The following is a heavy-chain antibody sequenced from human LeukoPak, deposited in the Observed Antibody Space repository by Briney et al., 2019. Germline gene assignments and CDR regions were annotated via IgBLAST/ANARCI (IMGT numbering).Heavy chain of an antibody. D-gene: IGHD3-9*01. CDR3: ARGGGYFDWLPHDY. Sequence: SETLSLTCTVSGYSISSGYYWGWIRQPPGKGLEWIGGMYHSGNSYSNPSLRSRVTISLDTSKNEFSLKLTSATAADTAVYYCARGGGYFDWLPHDYWGQGTLVTVSS. J-gene: IGHJ4*02. V-gene: IGHV4-38-2*02. CDR2: MYHSGNS. CDR1: GYSISSGYY.